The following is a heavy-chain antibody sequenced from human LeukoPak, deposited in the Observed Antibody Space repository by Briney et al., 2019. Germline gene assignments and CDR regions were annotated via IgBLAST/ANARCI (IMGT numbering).Heavy chain of an antibody. CDR3: ATIKRGSIFGYFDF. D-gene: IGHD5-18*01. J-gene: IGHJ4*02. Sequence: SETLSLTCTVSGASISSHYWSWIRQPPGRGLEWIGYTFYSGITNYNASLKSRVTISADTSKNQISLRLSSVTAADTAVYYCATIKRGSIFGYFDFWGQGIKVTVSS. CDR1: GASISSHY. CDR2: TFYSGIT. V-gene: IGHV4-59*11.